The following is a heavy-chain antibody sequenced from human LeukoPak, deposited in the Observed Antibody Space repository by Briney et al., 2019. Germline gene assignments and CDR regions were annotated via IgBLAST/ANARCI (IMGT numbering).Heavy chain of an antibody. J-gene: IGHJ3*02. CDR1: GYSFTSNW. V-gene: IGHV5-51*01. Sequence: HGGPRKTPCKPSGYSFTSNWIAWLRKMPGKGLGWMGIIYPVDSDTRYSPSFQGQVTISADKSISTAYLQWSSLRASDTAMYYCARRGVDIVVVPAAKGAAFDIWGQGTMVTVSS. CDR2: IYPVDSDT. CDR3: ARRGVDIVVVPAAKGAAFDI. D-gene: IGHD2-2*03.